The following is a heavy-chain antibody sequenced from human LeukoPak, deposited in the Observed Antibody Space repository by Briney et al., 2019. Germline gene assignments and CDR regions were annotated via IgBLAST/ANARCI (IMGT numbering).Heavy chain of an antibody. CDR1: GYTFTDYY. J-gene: IGHJ5*02. D-gene: IGHD6-13*01. V-gene: IGHV1-2*02. Sequence: ASVKVSCKASGYTFTDYYMNWVRQAPGQGLEWMGWINSNSGGTKYAQKFQGRVTMTRDTSISTAYMELSRLRSDDTAVYFCARVESVAAGSAGRLDGWGQGRQVTVSS. CDR2: INSNSGGT. CDR3: ARVESVAAGSAGRLDG.